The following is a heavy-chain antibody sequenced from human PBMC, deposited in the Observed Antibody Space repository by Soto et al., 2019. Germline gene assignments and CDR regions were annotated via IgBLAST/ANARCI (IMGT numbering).Heavy chain of an antibody. V-gene: IGHV4-30-4*01. CDR3: ARYSSSWLNAFDI. CDR1: GGSISSGDYY. D-gene: IGHD6-13*01. Sequence: SETLSLTCTVSGGSISSGDYYWSWIRQPPGKGLEWIGYIYYSGSTYYNPSLKSRVTISVDTSKNQFSLKLSSVTAADTAVYYCARYSSSWLNAFDIWGQATRVTVSS. J-gene: IGHJ3*02. CDR2: IYYSGST.